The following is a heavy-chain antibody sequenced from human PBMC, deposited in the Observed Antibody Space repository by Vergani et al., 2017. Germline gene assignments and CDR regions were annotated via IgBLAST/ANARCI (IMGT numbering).Heavy chain of an antibody. CDR1: GGTFSSYA. CDR2: NIPIVGTS. Sequence: QVQLVQSGAEVKKPGSSVKVSCKASGGTFSSYAISWVRQAPGQGLEWMGGNIPIVGTSNYAQKFQGRVTITADKSTSTAYMELSSLRSEDTAVYYCARAAPCSGGSCYLSYYYYGMDVWGQGTTVTVS. D-gene: IGHD2-15*01. J-gene: IGHJ6*02. CDR3: ARAAPCSGGSCYLSYYYYGMDV. V-gene: IGHV1-69*06.